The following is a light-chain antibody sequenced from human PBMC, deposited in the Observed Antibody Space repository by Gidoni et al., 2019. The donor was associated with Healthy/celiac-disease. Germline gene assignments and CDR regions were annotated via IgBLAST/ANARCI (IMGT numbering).Light chain of an antibody. V-gene: IGLV1-40*01. CDR3: QSYDSSLSVL. CDR2: GNS. CDR1: SCNIGAGYD. Sequence: QSVLTQPPSVSGAPAQRVTISCTGSSCNIGAGYDVPWYQQLPGAAPKLPIYGNSNRPSGVPDRFSGSKSGTSASLAITGLQAEDEADDYCQSYDSSLSVLFGGGTKLTVL. J-gene: IGLJ2*01.